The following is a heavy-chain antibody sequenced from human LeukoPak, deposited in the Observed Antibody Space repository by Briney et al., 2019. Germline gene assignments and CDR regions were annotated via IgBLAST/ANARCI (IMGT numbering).Heavy chain of an antibody. CDR2: ISSSSSSI. J-gene: IGHJ4*02. V-gene: IGHV3-48*02. CDR1: GFTFSSFN. D-gene: IGHD2-21*01. Sequence: PGGSLRLSCAASGFTFSSFNMNWVRQAPGKGLEWVSYISSSSSSIYYADSARGRFTISRDNAKNSLYLQMNSLRDEGTAVYYCATSVIRGQGTLVTVSS. CDR3: ATSVI.